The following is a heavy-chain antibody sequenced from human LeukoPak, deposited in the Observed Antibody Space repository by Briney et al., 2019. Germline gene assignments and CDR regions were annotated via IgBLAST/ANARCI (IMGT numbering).Heavy chain of an antibody. CDR1: GFPFSSYG. CDR2: IWNDGSKK. V-gene: IGHV3-33*06. J-gene: IGHJ4*02. D-gene: IGHD2-2*01. CDR3: AKDRNIVIIPAAIEGFDY. Sequence: PGGSLRLSCVASGFPFSSYGMHWVRQAPGKGLEWVAVIWNDGSKKLYADSVKGRFTISRDNHKNVVFLQMNTLRVDDTAVYYCAKDRNIVIIPAAIEGFDYWGLGTLVTVAS.